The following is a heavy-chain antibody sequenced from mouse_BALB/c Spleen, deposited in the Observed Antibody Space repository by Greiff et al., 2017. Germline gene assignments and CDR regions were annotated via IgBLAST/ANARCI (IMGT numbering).Heavy chain of an antibody. V-gene: IGHV1S56*01. Sequence: QVQLQQSGPELVKPGASVKMSCKASGYTFTSYYIHWVKQRPGQGLEWIGWIYPGDGSTKYNEKFKGKTTLTADKSSSTAYMLLSSLTSEDSAIYFCARNGYYDAMDYWGQGTSVTVSS. J-gene: IGHJ4*01. D-gene: IGHD2-2*01. CDR2: IYPGDGST. CDR1: GYTFTSYY. CDR3: ARNGYYDAMDY.